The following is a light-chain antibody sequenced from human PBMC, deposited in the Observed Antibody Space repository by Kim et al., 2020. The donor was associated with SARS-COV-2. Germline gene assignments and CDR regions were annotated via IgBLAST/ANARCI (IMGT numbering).Light chain of an antibody. V-gene: IGKV1-5*01. Sequence: FQMTQSPSTLSASVGDRVTITCRASQSISGWLAWYQQKPGKAPKLLIYHASSLESGVPARFSGSGSGTEFTLTINSLQPDDFATYYCQHPGTFGLGTKVDIK. CDR1: QSISGW. CDR2: HAS. J-gene: IGKJ1*01. CDR3: QHPGT.